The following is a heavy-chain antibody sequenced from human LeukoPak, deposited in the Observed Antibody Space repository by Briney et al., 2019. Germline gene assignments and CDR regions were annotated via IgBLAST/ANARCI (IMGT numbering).Heavy chain of an antibody. V-gene: IGHV1-69*13. CDR1: GGTFSSYA. Sequence: SVKVSCKASGGTFSSYAISWVRQAPGQGLEWMGGIIPISGTANYAQKFQGRVTITADESTSTAYMELSSLRSEDTAVYYCARGRGYCSGGSCYSRWFDPWGQGTLVTVSS. J-gene: IGHJ5*02. CDR3: ARGRGYCSGGSCYSRWFDP. CDR2: IIPISGTA. D-gene: IGHD2-15*01.